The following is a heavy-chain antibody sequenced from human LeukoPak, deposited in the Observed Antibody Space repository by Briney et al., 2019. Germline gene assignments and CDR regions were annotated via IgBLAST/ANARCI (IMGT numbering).Heavy chain of an antibody. CDR1: GFTFSSYG. CDR2: ISGSGGST. Sequence: GGSLRLSCAASGFTFSSYGMSWVRQAPGKGLEWVSAISGSGGSTYYADSVKGRFTISRDNSKNTLYLQMNSLRAEDTAVYYCAKDGIKVRYDILTGYYNSRPWYYFDYWGQGTPVTVSS. D-gene: IGHD3-9*01. V-gene: IGHV3-23*01. CDR3: AKDGIKVRYDILTGYYNSRPWYYFDY. J-gene: IGHJ4*02.